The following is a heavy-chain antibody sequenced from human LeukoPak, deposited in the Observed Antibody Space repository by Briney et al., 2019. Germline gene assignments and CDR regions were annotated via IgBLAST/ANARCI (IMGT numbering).Heavy chain of an antibody. CDR1: GFTFSNYG. V-gene: IGHV3-33*01. CDR3: ARDDSSLAPFDY. D-gene: IGHD4-11*01. J-gene: IGHJ4*02. Sequence: GRSLRLSCAAYGFTFSNYGIHWVRQAPGKGLEWVSVIWYDGSNKYYADSVKGRFTISRDNSKNTLYLQMNSLKVEDTAVYYCARDDSSLAPFDYWGQGTLVTVSS. CDR2: IWYDGSNK.